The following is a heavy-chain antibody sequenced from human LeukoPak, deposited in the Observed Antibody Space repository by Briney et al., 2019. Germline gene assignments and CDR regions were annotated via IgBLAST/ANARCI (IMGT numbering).Heavy chain of an antibody. V-gene: IGHV3-7*01. CDR3: ASLYFLGYCSGGSCYFDY. CDR1: GFTFSSYW. J-gene: IGHJ4*02. D-gene: IGHD2-15*01. Sequence: PGGSLRLSCAASGFTFSSYWMSWVRQAPGKGLEWVANIKQDGSEKYYVDSVKGRFTISRDNAKNSLYLQMNSLRAEDTAVYYCASLYFLGYCSGGSCYFDYWGQGTLDTVSS. CDR2: IKQDGSEK.